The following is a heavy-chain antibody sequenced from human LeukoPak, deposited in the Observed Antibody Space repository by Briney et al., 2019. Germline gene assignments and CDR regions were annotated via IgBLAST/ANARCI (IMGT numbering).Heavy chain of an antibody. J-gene: IGHJ4*02. Sequence: ASVKVSCKASGGTFSSYAISWVRQAPGQGLEWMGRIIPIFGIANYAQKFQGRVTITADKSTSTAYMELSSLRSEDTAVYYCARGDPMTTVDYWGQGTLVTVSS. CDR2: IIPIFGIA. CDR3: ARGDPMTTVDY. V-gene: IGHV1-69*04. D-gene: IGHD4-17*01. CDR1: GGTFSSYA.